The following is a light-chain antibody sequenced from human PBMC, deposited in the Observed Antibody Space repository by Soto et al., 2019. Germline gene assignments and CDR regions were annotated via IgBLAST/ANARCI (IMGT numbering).Light chain of an antibody. CDR2: GAS. V-gene: IGKV1-39*01. J-gene: IGKJ1*01. Sequence: DIQVTQSPSSLSASVGDRVTITCRASQSIGTYLNWYHQKPGKAPQLLIYGASTLQSGVPSRFSGSGYGTHFTLTINSLQTEDFGPFSCQQSYSTPTFRKRTQVDI. CDR3: QQSYSTPT. CDR1: QSIGTY.